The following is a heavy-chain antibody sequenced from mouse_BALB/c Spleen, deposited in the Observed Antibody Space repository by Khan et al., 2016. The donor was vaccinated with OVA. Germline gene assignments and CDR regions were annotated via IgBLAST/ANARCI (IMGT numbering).Heavy chain of an antibody. Sequence: EVELVESGGGLVQPGGSRKLSCVASGFTFSSFGMHWVRQAPEKGLEWVAYISGDSNTIYYPDTVMGRFTISRDNPKNTLFLQMTSLRSEDMAMYYCARSYFYGYYFDQWGQGTTLTVSS. CDR3: ARSYFYGYYFDQ. J-gene: IGHJ2*01. V-gene: IGHV5-17*02. CDR2: ISGDSNTI. CDR1: GFTFSSFG. D-gene: IGHD1-1*01.